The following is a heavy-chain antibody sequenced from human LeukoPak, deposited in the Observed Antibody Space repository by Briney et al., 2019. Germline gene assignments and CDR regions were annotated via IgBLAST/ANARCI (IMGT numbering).Heavy chain of an antibody. V-gene: IGHV1-2*02. D-gene: IGHD5-12*01. CDR2: INPNSGGT. CDR3: ARYSGYDEPFEY. CDR1: GYIFTGYY. J-gene: IGHJ4*02. Sequence: ASVKVSCKTSGYIFTGYYMHWVRQAPGQGLEWIGWINPNSGGTSYAQKFQGRVTMTRDTSVTTAYMELSRLRSDDTAVYYCARYSGYDEPFEYWGQGTLVTVSS.